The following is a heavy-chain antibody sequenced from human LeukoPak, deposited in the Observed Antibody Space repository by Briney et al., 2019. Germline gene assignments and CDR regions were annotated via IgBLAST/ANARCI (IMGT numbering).Heavy chain of an antibody. CDR3: ARGRYYYDSSGSHNWFDP. D-gene: IGHD3-22*01. J-gene: IGHJ5*02. Sequence: SETLSLACTVSGDSISSYYCSWIRQPPGKGLEWIGYIYYSVSTNYNPSLKSRVTISVDTSKNQFSLKLSSVTAADTAVYYCARGRYYYDSSGSHNWFDPWGQGTLVTVSS. V-gene: IGHV4-59*01. CDR1: GDSISSYY. CDR2: IYYSVST.